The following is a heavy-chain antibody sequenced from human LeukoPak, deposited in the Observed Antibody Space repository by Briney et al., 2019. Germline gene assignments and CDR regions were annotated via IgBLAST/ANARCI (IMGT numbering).Heavy chain of an antibody. D-gene: IGHD3-22*01. Sequence: PSETLSLTCTVSGGSISSSSYYWGWIRQPPGEGLEWIGSIYYSGSTYYNPSLKSRVTISVDTSKNQFSLKLSSVTAADTAVYYCARFPHYYDSSNSYVRFYLGYWGQGSLVTVSS. CDR1: GGSISSSSYY. V-gene: IGHV4-39*01. J-gene: IGHJ4*02. CDR3: ARFPHYYDSSNSYVRFYLGY. CDR2: IYYSGST.